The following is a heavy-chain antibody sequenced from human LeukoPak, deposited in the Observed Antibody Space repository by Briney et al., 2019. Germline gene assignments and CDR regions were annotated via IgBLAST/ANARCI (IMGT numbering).Heavy chain of an antibody. CDR1: GFTFTNYW. CDR2: IKQDRSEK. V-gene: IGHV3-7*01. D-gene: IGHD3-3*01. J-gene: IGHJ4*02. Sequence: GGSLRLSCVASGFTFTNYWMSWVRQAPGKGLELVANIKQDRSEKYYVDSVKGRFTNSRDNAKNSLYLQMNSLRAEDTAVYYCARLREIPVFGVVTKSTSYFDYWGQGTLVTVSS. CDR3: ARLREIPVFGVVTKSTSYFDY.